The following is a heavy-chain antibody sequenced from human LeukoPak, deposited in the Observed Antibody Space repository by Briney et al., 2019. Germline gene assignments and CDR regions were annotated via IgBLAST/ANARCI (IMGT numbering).Heavy chain of an antibody. V-gene: IGHV1-46*01. CDR3: ARGGKPAAAPQAHFDY. Sequence: ASVKVSCKASGYTFTSYYMHWVRQAPGQGLEWMGVSNPSGVGTNYAQKFQGRVTMTRDTSTNTACMELSSLRSEDTAVYYCARGGKPAAAPQAHFDYWGQGTLITVSS. D-gene: IGHD2-2*01. J-gene: IGHJ4*02. CDR2: SNPSGVGT. CDR1: GYTFTSYY.